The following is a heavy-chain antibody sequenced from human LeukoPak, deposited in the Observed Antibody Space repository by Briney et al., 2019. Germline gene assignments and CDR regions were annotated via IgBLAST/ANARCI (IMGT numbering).Heavy chain of an antibody. V-gene: IGHV4-39*01. CDR1: GGSISSSTYY. J-gene: IGHJ6*02. D-gene: IGHD2-2*01. CDR3: ARHNVVPAATNSYYYGMDV. Sequence: SETLSLTCTVSGGSISSSTYYWGWIRQPPGKGLEWIGTIYYSGSTYYNPSLKSRVTISVDTSKNQFSLKVSSVTAADTAVYYCARHNVVPAATNSYYYGMDVWGQGTTVTVSS. CDR2: IYYSGST.